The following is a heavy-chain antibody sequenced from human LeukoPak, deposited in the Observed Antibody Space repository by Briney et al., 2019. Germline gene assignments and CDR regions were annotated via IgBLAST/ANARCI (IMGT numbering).Heavy chain of an antibody. CDR2: ISWNSGSI. V-gene: IGHV3-9*01. Sequence: PGGSLRLSCAASGFTFDDYAMHWVRQAPGKGLEWVSGISWNSGSIGYADSVKGRFTISRDNAKNSLYLQMNSLRAEDTALYYCARGSGVVIIGGNWFDPWGQGTLVTVSS. CDR1: GFTFDDYA. D-gene: IGHD3-3*01. J-gene: IGHJ5*02. CDR3: ARGSGVVIIGGNWFDP.